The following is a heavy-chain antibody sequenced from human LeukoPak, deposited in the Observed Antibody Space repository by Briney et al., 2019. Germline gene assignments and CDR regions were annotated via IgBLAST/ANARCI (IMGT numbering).Heavy chain of an antibody. V-gene: IGHV4-59*12. J-gene: IGHJ4*02. Sequence: SETLSLTCTVSGGSISSYYWSWIRQPPGKGLEWIGYIYYSGSTYYNPSLKSRVTISVDTSKNQFSLKLSSVTAADTAVYYCAREVAATLGYYFDYWGQGTLVTVSS. D-gene: IGHD2-15*01. CDR3: AREVAATLGYYFDY. CDR2: IYYSGST. CDR1: GGSISSYY.